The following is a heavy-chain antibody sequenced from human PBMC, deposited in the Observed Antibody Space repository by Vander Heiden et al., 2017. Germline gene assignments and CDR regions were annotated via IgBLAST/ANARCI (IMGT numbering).Heavy chain of an antibody. D-gene: IGHD5-12*01. Sequence: QLVETGGGSVKPGGSRSLSCGPSGFIFDNYYMSWIRLAPGKGLEWVSYINRDSTTIYYTDSVQGRFAISSDNAKNSLYLQMNNLGVEDTAVYYCFAGYNDIDYWGQGTLVTVSS. CDR2: INRDSTTI. CDR1: GFIFDNYY. V-gene: IGHV3-11*01. CDR3: FAGYNDIDY. J-gene: IGHJ4*02.